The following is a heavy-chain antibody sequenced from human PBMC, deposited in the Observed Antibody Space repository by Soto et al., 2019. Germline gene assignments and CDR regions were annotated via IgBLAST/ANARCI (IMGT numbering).Heavy chain of an antibody. CDR2: INPDNGST. CDR3: ARGIATGQLDP. J-gene: IGHJ5*02. CDR1: GYTFTRYT. V-gene: IGHV1-3*01. D-gene: IGHD2-15*01. Sequence: QVQLVQSGAEVKKPGASVKISCKASGYTFTRYTMNWVRQAPGQRLEWMGWINPDNGSTKSSQKFQDRVIITRDTSASTAYMDLSSLRSEDTAVYYCARGIATGQLDPWGQGTLVTVSS.